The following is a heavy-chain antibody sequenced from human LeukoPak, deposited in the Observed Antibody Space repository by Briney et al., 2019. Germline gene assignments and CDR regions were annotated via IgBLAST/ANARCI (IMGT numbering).Heavy chain of an antibody. J-gene: IGHJ4*02. CDR3: AREGYYDSGGQD. V-gene: IGHV3-53*01. D-gene: IGHD3-22*01. CDR1: GFTVSSNY. Sequence: GGSLRLSCAASGFTVSSNYMSWVRQAPGKGLEWVSVIYSGGSTNYADSVKGRFTISRDNSKNTLYLQMNSLRAEDTAVYYCAREGYYDSGGQDWGQGTLVTVSS. CDR2: IYSGGST.